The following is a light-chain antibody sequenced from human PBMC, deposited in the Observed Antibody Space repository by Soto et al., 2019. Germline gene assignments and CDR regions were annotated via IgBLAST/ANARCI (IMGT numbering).Light chain of an antibody. V-gene: IGLV2-23*02. J-gene: IGLJ1*01. CDR3: CSFAGSSTYV. CDR2: EVS. CDR1: SSDVGSYDL. Sequence: QSVLTQPASVSGSPGQSITISCTGTSSDVGSYDLVSWYQHHPGKAPKLMIYEVSKWPSGVSNRFSGSKSDNTASLTISGLQAEDEADYYCCSFAGSSTYVFGTGTKVTVL.